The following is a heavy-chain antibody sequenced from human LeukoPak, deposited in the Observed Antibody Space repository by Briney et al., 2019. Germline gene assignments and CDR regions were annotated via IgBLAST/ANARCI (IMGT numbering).Heavy chain of an antibody. CDR1: GGSISSSNW. CDR2: IYHSGST. J-gene: IGHJ3*02. CDR3: ASSSAYRDAFDI. D-gene: IGHD1-26*01. Sequence: SETLSLTCAVSGGSISSSNWWSWVRQPPGKGLEWIGEIYHSGSTNYNPSLKSRVTISVDKSKNQFSLKLSSVTAADTAVYYCASSSAYRDAFDIWGQGTMVTVSS. V-gene: IGHV4-4*02.